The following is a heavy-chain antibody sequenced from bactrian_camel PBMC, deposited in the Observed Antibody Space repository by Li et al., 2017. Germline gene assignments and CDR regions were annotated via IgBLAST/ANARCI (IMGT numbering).Heavy chain of an antibody. CDR1: GFTFSSYW. CDR3: VRDGGSGYWD. CDR2: VTNDGDSS. V-gene: IGHV3S1*01. Sequence: HVQLVESGGDLVQPGGSLRLSCAASGFTFSSYWMYWVRRAPGKGLEWVSTVTNDGDSSAYGESVQGRFTIARDNAKNTLYLQMNSLKPEDTAVYYCVRDGGSGYWDWGQGTQVTVS. D-gene: IGHD2*01. J-gene: IGHJ4*01.